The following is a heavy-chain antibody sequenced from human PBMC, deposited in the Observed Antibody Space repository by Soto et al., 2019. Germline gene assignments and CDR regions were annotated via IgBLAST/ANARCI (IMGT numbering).Heavy chain of an antibody. CDR2: SYPGGYVT. Sequence: RGESLKISCKGSGYSFTSYWIGWVRQKPGKALELMVNSYPGGYVTRDSPTFQGQFTISAENPISTAYLQWSSLKASDTAMYYCARHINLAGSNYFDYWGQGTLVTVSS. D-gene: IGHD6-19*01. CDR3: ARHINLAGSNYFDY. J-gene: IGHJ4*02. CDR1: GYSFTSYW. V-gene: IGHV5-51*01.